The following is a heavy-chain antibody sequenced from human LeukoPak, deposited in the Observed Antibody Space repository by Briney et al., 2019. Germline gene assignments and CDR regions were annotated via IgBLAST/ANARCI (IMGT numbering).Heavy chain of an antibody. J-gene: IGHJ4*02. V-gene: IGHV3-7*01. CDR2: IKQDGSET. Sequence: GESLKISCAASGFTFSGYWMTWVRQAPGKGLEWVANIKQDGSETYYVDSVKGRFTISRDNARNSLYLQMNSLRAEDTAVYYCARGKGVDYWGQGILVTVSS. CDR1: GFTFSGYW. CDR3: ARGKGVDY.